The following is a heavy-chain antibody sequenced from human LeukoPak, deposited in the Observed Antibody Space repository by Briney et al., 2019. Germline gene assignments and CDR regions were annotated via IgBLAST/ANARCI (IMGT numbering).Heavy chain of an antibody. V-gene: IGHV4-59*01. Sequence: PSESLSLTCTVSGGSISSYYWSWIRQPPGKGLQWIGYIYYSGSTNYTPSLKRRVTIQVDPSKHQFSLKLSSVTAAATAVFYCARDRDGYNPLFFDYWGQGTLVTVSS. J-gene: IGHJ4*02. CDR2: IYYSGST. CDR1: GGSISSYY. D-gene: IGHD5-24*01. CDR3: ARDRDGYNPLFFDY.